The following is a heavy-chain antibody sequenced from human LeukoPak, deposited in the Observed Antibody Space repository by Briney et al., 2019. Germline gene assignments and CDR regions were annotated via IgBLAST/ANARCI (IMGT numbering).Heavy chain of an antibody. V-gene: IGHV3-7*01. J-gene: IGHJ4*02. CDR3: ARLSRYCRSTSCNDFDY. CDR2: VDQDGSEE. Sequence: GGSLTPSCATSGFTLRSYFMTWVRQAPGKGLEWVATVDQDGSEEYYVDSVKGRFTISRDNARNSLYLHMNSLRAEDTAIYYCARLSRYCRSTSCNDFDYWGQGTLVTVSS. D-gene: IGHD2-2*01. CDR1: GFTLRSYF.